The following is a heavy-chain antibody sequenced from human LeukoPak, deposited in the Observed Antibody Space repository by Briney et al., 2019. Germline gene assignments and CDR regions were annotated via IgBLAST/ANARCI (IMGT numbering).Heavy chain of an antibody. V-gene: IGHV3-21*01. CDR2: ISSSSSYI. CDR3: ARAREGYCSGGSCYPPRAFDI. J-gene: IGHJ3*02. CDR1: GFTFSSYS. D-gene: IGHD2-15*01. Sequence: GGSLRLSCAASGFTFSSYSMNWVRQAPGKGLGWVSSISSSSSYIYYADSVKGRFTISRDNAKNSLYLQMNSLRAEDTAVYYCARAREGYCSGGSCYPPRAFDIWGQGTMVTVSS.